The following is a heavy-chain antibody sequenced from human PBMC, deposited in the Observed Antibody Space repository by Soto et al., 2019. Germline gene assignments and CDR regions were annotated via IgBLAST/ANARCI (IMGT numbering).Heavy chain of an antibody. CDR3: ARGQGYIWGSYRYTYYFDY. CDR2: INHSGST. V-gene: IGHV4-34*01. CDR1: GGSFSGYY. J-gene: IGHJ4*02. Sequence: SETLSLTCAVYGGSFSGYYWSWIRQPPGKGLEWIGEINHSGSTNYNPSLKSRVTISVDTSKNQFSLKLSSVTAADTAVYYCARGQGYIWGSYRYTYYFDYWGQGTLVTVSS. D-gene: IGHD3-16*02.